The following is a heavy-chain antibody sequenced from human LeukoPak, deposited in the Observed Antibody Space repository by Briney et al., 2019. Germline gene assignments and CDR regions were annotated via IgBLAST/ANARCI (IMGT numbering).Heavy chain of an antibody. CDR2: IIPIFGTA. D-gene: IGHD6-13*01. CDR1: GGTFISYA. Sequence: SVKVSCKASGGTFISYAISWVRQAPGQGLEWMGGIIPIFGTANYAQKFQGRVAMTRDTSTSRVYMEVSSLRSEDTAVYYCARTYSSSDEFDYWGQGTLVTVSS. J-gene: IGHJ4*02. V-gene: IGHV1-69*05. CDR3: ARTYSSSDEFDY.